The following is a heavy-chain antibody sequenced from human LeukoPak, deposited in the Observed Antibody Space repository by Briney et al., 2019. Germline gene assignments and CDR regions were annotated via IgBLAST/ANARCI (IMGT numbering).Heavy chain of an antibody. Sequence: PSETLSLTCTVSGGSISSSSYYWGWIRQPPGKGLEWIGSIYYSGSTYHNPSLKSRVTISVDTSKNQFSLKLSSVTAADTAVYYCARGLFTYYYDSRRNAFDIWGQGTMVTVSS. CDR3: ARGLFTYYYDSRRNAFDI. J-gene: IGHJ3*02. CDR2: IYYSGST. D-gene: IGHD3-22*01. CDR1: GGSISSSSYY. V-gene: IGHV4-39*07.